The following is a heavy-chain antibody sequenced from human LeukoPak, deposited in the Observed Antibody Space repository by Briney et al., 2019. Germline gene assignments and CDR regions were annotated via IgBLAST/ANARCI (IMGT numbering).Heavy chain of an antibody. V-gene: IGHV4-59*01. Sequence: PSETLSLTCTVSGGSISSYYWSWIRQPPGKGLEWIGYIYYSGSTNYNPSLKSRVTISVDTSKNQFSLKLSSVTAADTAVYYCARYLLGSSWYYFDYWGQGTLVTVSS. CDR2: IYYSGST. J-gene: IGHJ4*02. CDR3: ARYLLGSSWYYFDY. D-gene: IGHD6-13*01. CDR1: GGSISSYY.